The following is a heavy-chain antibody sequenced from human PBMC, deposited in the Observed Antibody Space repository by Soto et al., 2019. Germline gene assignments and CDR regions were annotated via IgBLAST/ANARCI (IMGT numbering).Heavy chain of an antibody. D-gene: IGHD3-16*02. Sequence: SETLSLTCTVSGGSISSSSYYWGWIRQPPGKGLEWIGSIYYSGSTYYNPSLKSRVTISVDTSKNQFSLKLSSVTAADTAVYYCARHCAGRELSTPYYYYYYMDVWGKGTTVTVSS. V-gene: IGHV4-39*01. CDR3: ARHCAGRELSTPYYYYYYMDV. CDR1: GGSISSSSYY. CDR2: IYYSGST. J-gene: IGHJ6*03.